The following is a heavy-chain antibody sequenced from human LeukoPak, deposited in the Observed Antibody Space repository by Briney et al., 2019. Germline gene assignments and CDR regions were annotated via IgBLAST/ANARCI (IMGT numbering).Heavy chain of an antibody. CDR3: ARCAKRRFLEWLSRYYYGMDV. V-gene: IGHV3-33*01. D-gene: IGHD3-3*01. J-gene: IGHJ6*02. CDR2: IWYDGSNK. CDR1: GFTFSSYG. Sequence: PGGSLRLSCAASGFTFSSYGMHWVRQAPGKGLEWVAVIWYDGSNKYYADSVKGRFTISRDNSKNTLYLQMNSLRAEDTAVYYCARCAKRRFLEWLSRYYYGMDVWGQGTTVIVSS.